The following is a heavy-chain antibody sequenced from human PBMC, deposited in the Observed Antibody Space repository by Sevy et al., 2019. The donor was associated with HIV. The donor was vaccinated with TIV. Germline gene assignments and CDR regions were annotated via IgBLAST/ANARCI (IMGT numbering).Heavy chain of an antibody. CDR3: ARAQYRYGGYDGVDY. J-gene: IGHJ4*02. CDR2: ISSNSSYI. D-gene: IGHD5-12*01. V-gene: IGHV3-21*01. CDR1: GFTFSSYS. Sequence: GGSLRLSCAASGFTFSSYSMNWVRQAPGKGLEWVSSISSNSSYIYYADSVKGRFTISRDKAKNSLYLQMNSLRAEDTAVYYCARAQYRYGGYDGVDYWGQGTLVTVSS.